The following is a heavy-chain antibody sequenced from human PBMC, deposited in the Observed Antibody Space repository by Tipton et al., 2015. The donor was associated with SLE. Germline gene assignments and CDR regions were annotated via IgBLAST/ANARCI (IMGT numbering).Heavy chain of an antibody. CDR3: ARGGVGGYDYFDS. J-gene: IGHJ4*02. CDR2: IYYSGST. Sequence: TLSLTCTVSGGSISSSSYYWGWIRQPPGKGLEWIGSIYYSGSTYYNPSLKSRLSLSVDKSQNQFSLRLSSVTAADTAVYYCARGGVGGYDYFDSWGQGAPVIVSS. CDR1: GGSISSSSYY. D-gene: IGHD5-12*01. V-gene: IGHV4-39*07.